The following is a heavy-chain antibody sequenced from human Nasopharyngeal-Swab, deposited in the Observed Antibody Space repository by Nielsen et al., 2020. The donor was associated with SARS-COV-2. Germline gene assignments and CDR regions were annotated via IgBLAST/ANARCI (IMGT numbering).Heavy chain of an antibody. J-gene: IGHJ5*02. CDR3: ARHRYSRHWFDP. D-gene: IGHD2-21*01. V-gene: IGHV4-39*01. Sequence: WIRQPPGKGLVWIGSIYYSGSTYYNPSLKSRVTISVDTSKNQFSLKLSSVTAADTAVYYCARHRYSRHWFDPWGQGTLVTVSS. CDR2: IYYSGST.